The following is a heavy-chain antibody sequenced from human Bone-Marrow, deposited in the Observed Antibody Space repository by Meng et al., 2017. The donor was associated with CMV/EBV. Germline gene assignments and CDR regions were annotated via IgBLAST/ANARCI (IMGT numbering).Heavy chain of an antibody. CDR3: ARVKDFWSGYYTLYFDY. V-gene: IGHV4-59*01. D-gene: IGHD3-3*01. J-gene: IGHJ4*02. CDR2: IYYSGST. Sequence: SETLSLTCTVSGGSISSYYWSWIRQPPGKGLEWIGYIYYSGSTNYNPSLKGRVTISVDTSKNQFSLKLSSVTAADTAVYYCARVKDFWSGYYTLYFDYWGPGKLVTVSS. CDR1: GGSISSYY.